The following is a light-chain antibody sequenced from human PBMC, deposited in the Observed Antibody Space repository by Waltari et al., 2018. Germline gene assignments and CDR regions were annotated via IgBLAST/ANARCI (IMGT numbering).Light chain of an antibody. CDR2: EVS. J-gene: IGLJ1*01. Sequence: QSALTQPASVSGSPGQSINISCTGDSSDVDNYNLVSWYQQHPGKAPKLIIYEVSKRPSGVSDRFSATKSGNTASLTISGLQVEDEANYYCCSYAGSSTPGVFGTGTKVTVL. V-gene: IGLV2-23*02. CDR1: SSDVDNYNL. CDR3: CSYAGSSTPGV.